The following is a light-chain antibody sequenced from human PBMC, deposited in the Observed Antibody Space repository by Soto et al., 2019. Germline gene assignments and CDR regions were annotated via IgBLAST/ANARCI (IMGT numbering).Light chain of an antibody. CDR1: TSDVGGYNV. J-gene: IGLJ1*01. Sequence: QSALTQPASVSGSPGPSITISCTGTTSDVGGYNVVSWYQLHPGKAPKLMIFEVSNRPSGVSNRFSGSKSGNTASLTISGLQAEEEADYYCSSYTSSGTRVFGTGTKVPVL. V-gene: IGLV2-14*01. CDR3: SSYTSSGTRV. CDR2: EVS.